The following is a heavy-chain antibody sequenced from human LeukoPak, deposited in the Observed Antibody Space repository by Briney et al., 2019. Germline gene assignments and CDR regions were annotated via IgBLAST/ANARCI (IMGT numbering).Heavy chain of an antibody. CDR1: GLTFSNCG. D-gene: IGHD3-10*01. J-gene: IGHJ5*02. CDR3: AKSYGSGSYRLQADWFDP. V-gene: IGHV3-23*01. CDR2: ISSTGGTT. Sequence: PGGSLRLSCVASGLTFSNCGISWVRQAPGKGLEWVSAISSTGGTTYYADSVKGRFTISRDNSKNTLYLQMSSLRAEDTAVYYCAKSYGSGSYRLQADWFDPWGQGTLVTVSS.